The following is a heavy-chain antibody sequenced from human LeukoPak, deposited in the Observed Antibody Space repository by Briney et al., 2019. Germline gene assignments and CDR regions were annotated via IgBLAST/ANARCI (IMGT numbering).Heavy chain of an antibody. V-gene: IGHV4-4*02. CDR3: AKYYYDSSGYRTYGY. CDR1: GGSISSSNW. D-gene: IGHD3-22*01. CDR2: IYHSGST. Sequence: SGTLSLTCAVSGGSISSSNWWSWVRQPPGKGLEWIGEIYHSGSTNYNPSLKSRVTISVDKSKNQFSLKLSSVTAADTAVYYCAKYYYDSSGYRTYGYWGQGTLVTVSS. J-gene: IGHJ4*02.